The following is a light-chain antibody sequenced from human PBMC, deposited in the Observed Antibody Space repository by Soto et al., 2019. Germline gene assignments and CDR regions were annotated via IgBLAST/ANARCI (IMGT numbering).Light chain of an antibody. Sequence: ELVLTQSPGTLSLSPGERATLSCRASQSVSSTYIAWYQQNPGQAPRLLFYGASSRATGIPDRFSGSGSGTDFTLTISRLEPEDFAVYFCQQYGRSPPFTFGQGTKVDIK. CDR1: QSVSSTY. V-gene: IGKV3-20*01. J-gene: IGKJ2*01. CDR3: QQYGRSPPFT. CDR2: GAS.